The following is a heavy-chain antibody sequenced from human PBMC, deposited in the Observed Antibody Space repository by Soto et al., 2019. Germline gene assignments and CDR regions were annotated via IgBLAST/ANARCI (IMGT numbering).Heavy chain of an antibody. CDR1: GGTFSSYA. Sequence: QVQLVQSGAEVKKPGSSVKVSCKASGGTFSSYAISWVRQAPGQGLEWMVGIIPISDTTNYAQKFQGRVTITADESTSTAYMELSSPRSEDTAVYYCARSQGSSTSLEIYYYYYYGMDVWGQGTTVTVSS. D-gene: IGHD2-2*01. J-gene: IGHJ6*02. CDR2: IIPISDTT. CDR3: ARSQGSSTSLEIYYYYYYGMDV. V-gene: IGHV1-69*01.